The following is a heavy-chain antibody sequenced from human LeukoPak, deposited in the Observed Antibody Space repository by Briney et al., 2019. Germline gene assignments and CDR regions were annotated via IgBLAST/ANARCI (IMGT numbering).Heavy chain of an antibody. CDR1: AFTFTEYY. V-gene: IGHV1-69*13. CDR3: ARDWEGNYYGSGSPLDY. Sequence: ASVKVSCKTSAFTFTEYYIHWVRQAPGQGLEWMGGIIPIFGTANYAQKFQGRVTITADESTSTAYMELSSLRSEDTAVYYCARDWEGNYYGSGSPLDYWGQGTLVTVSS. CDR2: IIPIFGTA. J-gene: IGHJ4*02. D-gene: IGHD3-10*01.